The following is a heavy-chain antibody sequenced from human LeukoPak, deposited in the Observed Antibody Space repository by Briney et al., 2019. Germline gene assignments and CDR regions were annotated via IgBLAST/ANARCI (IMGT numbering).Heavy chain of an antibody. CDR2: IYPGDSDT. CDR1: GYSFTSYW. D-gene: IGHD2-2*02. J-gene: IGHJ4*02. CDR3: ARVVVPAAILGEFDY. Sequence: GESLKISCKGSGYSFTSYWIGWVRQMPGKGLEWMGIIYPGDSDTRYSPSFQGQVTISADKSISTAYLRWSSLKTSDTAMYYCARVVVPAAILGEFDYWGQGTLVTVSS. V-gene: IGHV5-51*01.